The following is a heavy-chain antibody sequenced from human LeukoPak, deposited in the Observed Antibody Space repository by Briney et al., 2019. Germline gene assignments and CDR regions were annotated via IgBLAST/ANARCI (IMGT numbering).Heavy chain of an antibody. J-gene: IGHJ3*02. D-gene: IGHD2-2*01. CDR2: IYPGDSDT. Sequence: GESLKISCKGSGFSFTSYWIGWVRQMPGKGLEWMGIIYPGDSDTRYSPSFQGQVTISADKSISTAYLQWSSLKASDTAMYYCARFGSTSPRPEDAFDIWGQGTMVTVSS. CDR1: GFSFTSYW. V-gene: IGHV5-51*01. CDR3: ARFGSTSPRPEDAFDI.